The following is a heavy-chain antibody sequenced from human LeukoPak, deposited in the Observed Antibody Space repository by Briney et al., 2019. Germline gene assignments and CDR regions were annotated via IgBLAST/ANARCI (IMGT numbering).Heavy chain of an antibody. CDR2: ISSSSSYI. V-gene: IGHV3-21*01. D-gene: IGHD3-3*01. J-gene: IGHJ3*02. CDR3: ARDHTPGPITILGVVTEAGYAFDI. CDR1: GFTFSSYS. Sequence: GGSLRLSCAASGFTFSSYSMNWVRQAPGQALECVSSISSSSSYIYYADSVKGRFTITRDNAKNSLYLQMNSLRAEDTAVYYCARDHTPGPITILGVVTEAGYAFDIWGQGTMVTVSS.